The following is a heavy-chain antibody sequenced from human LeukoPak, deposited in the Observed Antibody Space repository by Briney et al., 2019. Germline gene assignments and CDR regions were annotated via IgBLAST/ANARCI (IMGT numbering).Heavy chain of an antibody. J-gene: IGHJ3*01. V-gene: IGHV3-66*03. CDR2: IYSGTI. Sequence: PGGSLRLSCTVSGFTVSSNSMSWVRQAPGKGLEWVSFIYSGTIHYSDSVEGRFTISRDNSKNTLSLDMNTLRIEDTAVYFCVKDASAFDFWGQGILVTVSS. CDR1: GFTVSSNS. D-gene: IGHD2-15*01. CDR3: VKDASAFDF.